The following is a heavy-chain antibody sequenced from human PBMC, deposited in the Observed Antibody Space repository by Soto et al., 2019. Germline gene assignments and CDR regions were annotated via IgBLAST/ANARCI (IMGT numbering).Heavy chain of an antibody. V-gene: IGHV3-15*01. J-gene: IGHJ4*02. CDR2: IKGKTDGGTT. D-gene: IGHD5-18*01. CDR1: RFTFSNAW. Sequence: SGGSLRLSCAASRFTFSNAWMSWVRQTPGKGLEWVGRIKGKTDGGTTSYAAPVKGRFTISRDDSKNTLYLQMNSLKTEDTAVYYCVTEGHIYGYHALDSWGQGTPVTVSS. CDR3: VTEGHIYGYHALDS.